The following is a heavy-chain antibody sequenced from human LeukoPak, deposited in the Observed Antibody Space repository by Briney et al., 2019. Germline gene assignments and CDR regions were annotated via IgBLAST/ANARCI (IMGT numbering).Heavy chain of an antibody. D-gene: IGHD2-2*01. CDR1: GFTFSSYG. Sequence: GRSLRLSCAASGFTFSSYGMHWARQAPGKGLEWVAVISYDGSNKYYADSVKGRFTISRDNSKNTLYLQMNSLRAEDTAVYYCAKDLIWFCSSTSCYEGPGRYYGMDVWGQGTTVTVSS. J-gene: IGHJ6*02. V-gene: IGHV3-30*18. CDR3: AKDLIWFCSSTSCYEGPGRYYGMDV. CDR2: ISYDGSNK.